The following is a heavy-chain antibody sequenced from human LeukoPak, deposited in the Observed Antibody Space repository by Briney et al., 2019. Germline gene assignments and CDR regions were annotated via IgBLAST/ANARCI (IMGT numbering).Heavy chain of an antibody. Sequence: SGGSLRLSCAASGFTFSSYWMSWVRQAPGKGLEWVANIKQDGSEKNYVDSVKGRFTISRDNAKSSLYLQMNSLGVEDTALYYCAVIVAAGTGGFDSWGQGTLVTVSS. V-gene: IGHV3-7*01. CDR1: GFTFSSYW. CDR2: IKQDGSEK. J-gene: IGHJ4*02. CDR3: AVIVAAGTGGFDS. D-gene: IGHD6-13*01.